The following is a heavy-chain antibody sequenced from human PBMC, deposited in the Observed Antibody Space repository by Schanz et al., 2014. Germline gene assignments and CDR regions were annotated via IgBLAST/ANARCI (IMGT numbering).Heavy chain of an antibody. D-gene: IGHD3-3*01. CDR1: GYTFAGHA. V-gene: IGHV1-3*04. CDR2: IHTGSGNT. Sequence: QVQLVQSGAEVKKPGASVKVSCQASGYTFAGHAFHWVRQAPGQGPEWVGWIHTGSGNTKYSQKFEGRVTITRDTSASIVYMELSSLRSEDTAVFFCASGEARVTSSGVVIVPMNVWGKGTTVIVSS. CDR3: ASGEARVTSSGVVIVPMNV. J-gene: IGHJ6*03.